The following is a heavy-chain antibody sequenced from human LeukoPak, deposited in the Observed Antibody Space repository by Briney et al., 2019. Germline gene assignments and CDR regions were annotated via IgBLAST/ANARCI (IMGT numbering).Heavy chain of an antibody. CDR1: GYRFTSYG. V-gene: IGHV1-18*04. CDR3: ARESSYVHFDY. CDR2: ISAYNGNT. J-gene: IGHJ4*02. Sequence: ASVKVSFKASGYRFTSYGISCVRQATGQGLEWMGWISAYNGNTNYAQKLQGRVTMTTATSTSTAYMELRSLRSDDTAVYYCARESSYVHFDYWGQGTLVTVSS. D-gene: IGHD3-16*01.